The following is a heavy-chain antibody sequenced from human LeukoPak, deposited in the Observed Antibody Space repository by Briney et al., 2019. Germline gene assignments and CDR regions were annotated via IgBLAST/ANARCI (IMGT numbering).Heavy chain of an antibody. V-gene: IGHV3-33*01. J-gene: IGHJ4*02. CDR1: GFTFSSYG. Sequence: GGSLSLSCAASGFTFSSYGMHWVRQAPGKGLEWVAVVWYDGSNKYYADSVKGRFTISRDNSKNTLYLQMNSLRAEDTAVYYCARDIGVVVAASMDYWGQGTLVTVSS. D-gene: IGHD2-15*01. CDR3: ARDIGVVVAASMDY. CDR2: VWYDGSNK.